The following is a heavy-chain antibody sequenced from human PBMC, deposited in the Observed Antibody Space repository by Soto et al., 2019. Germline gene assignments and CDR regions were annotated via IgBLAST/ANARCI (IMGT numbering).Heavy chain of an antibody. J-gene: IGHJ4*02. Sequence: QVQLVQSGGEVRKPGASVKVSCKASGYTFTSYGVSWVRQAPGQGLEWMGWIRAYTGYTNYVQKFQGRVTITTDTSTSTAYMELRSLISDDTAVYYCARASAGYRSGWYAGYFDYWGQGTLVTVSS. D-gene: IGHD6-19*01. CDR2: IRAYTGYT. V-gene: IGHV1-18*04. CDR3: ARASAGYRSGWYAGYFDY. CDR1: GYTFTSYG.